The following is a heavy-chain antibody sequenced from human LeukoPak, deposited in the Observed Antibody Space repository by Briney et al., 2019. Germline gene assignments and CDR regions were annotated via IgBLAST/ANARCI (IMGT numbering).Heavy chain of an antibody. CDR2: FHPGDSDS. CDR1: GYTFTKQW. D-gene: IGHD1-1*01. J-gene: IGHJ4*02. CDR3: VRHPPGAGFDY. Sequence: GESLKISCEVSGYTFTKQWIGWVRQMPGKGLEWMGMFHPGDSDSKYSPSFQGQVTISVDNSINTAYLQWNSLKASDTAIYYCVRHPPGAGFDYWGQGTLVTVSS. V-gene: IGHV5-51*01.